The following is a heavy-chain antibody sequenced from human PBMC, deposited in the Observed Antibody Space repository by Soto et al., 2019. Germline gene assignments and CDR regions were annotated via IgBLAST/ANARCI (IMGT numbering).Heavy chain of an antibody. CDR3: ARGGGSTKVDY. D-gene: IGHD2-2*01. CDR1: GGSITSSSYY. CDR2: TSNSGST. J-gene: IGHJ4*02. V-gene: IGHV4-31*03. Sequence: QVQLQQSGPGLVKPSQTLSLTCTVSGGSITSSSYYWSWIRQHPGEGLEWIGFTSNSGSTSYNPSLKSRVTISVDTSSNQFSLNLKSVTAADTAFYYCARGGGSTKVDYWGQGTLVTVSP.